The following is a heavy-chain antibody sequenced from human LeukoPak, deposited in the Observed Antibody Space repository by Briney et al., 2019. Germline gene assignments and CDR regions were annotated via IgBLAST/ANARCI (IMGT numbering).Heavy chain of an antibody. CDR3: ARDYCSGGSCFDY. Sequence: PGGSLRLSCAASGFTFSSYEMNGVRQAPGKGLEWVSYISSSGSTIYYADSVKGRFTISRDDAKNSLYLQMNSLRAEDTAVYYCARDYCSGGSCFDYWGQGTLVTVSS. CDR2: ISSSGSTI. CDR1: GFTFSSYE. J-gene: IGHJ4*02. D-gene: IGHD2-15*01. V-gene: IGHV3-48*03.